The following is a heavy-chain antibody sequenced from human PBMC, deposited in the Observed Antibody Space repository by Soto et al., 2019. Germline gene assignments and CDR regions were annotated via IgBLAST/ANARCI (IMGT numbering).Heavy chain of an antibody. Sequence: ASVKVSCKASGYTFSSHAMHWVRQAPGQRLEWMGWINAGNGNTKYSQNFQGRVAITRDTSASTTYMELRSLRSEDTAVYYCARDGARITVFGVVYYFDYWGQGTLVTVSS. CDR2: INAGNGNT. D-gene: IGHD3-3*01. J-gene: IGHJ4*02. CDR1: GYTFSSHA. V-gene: IGHV1-3*01. CDR3: ARDGARITVFGVVYYFDY.